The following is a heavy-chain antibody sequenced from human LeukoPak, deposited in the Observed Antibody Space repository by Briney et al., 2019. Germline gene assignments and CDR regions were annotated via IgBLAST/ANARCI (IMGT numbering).Heavy chain of an antibody. CDR2: IYYSGST. CDR1: GGSISSGDYY. J-gene: IGHJ4*02. CDR3: ARCFSYGGNSADY. Sequence: SQTLSLTCTVSGGSISSGDYYWSWIRQHPGKGLEWIGYIYYSGSTNYNPSLKSRVTISVDTSKNQFSLKLSSVTAADTAVYYCARCFSYGGNSADYWGQGTLVTVSS. V-gene: IGHV4-31*03. D-gene: IGHD4-17*01.